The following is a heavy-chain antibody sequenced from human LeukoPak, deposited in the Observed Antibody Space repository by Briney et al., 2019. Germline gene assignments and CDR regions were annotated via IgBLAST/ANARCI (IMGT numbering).Heavy chain of an antibody. D-gene: IGHD3-22*01. CDR2: MNPNSGNT. Sequence: GASVKVSCKASGYTFTSYDINWVRQATGQGLEWMGWMNPNSGNTGYAQKFQGRVTMTRNTSISTAYMELSSLRSDDTAVYYCARVRLYYDSRHYYGMDVWGQGTTVTVSS. CDR3: ARVRLYYDSRHYYGMDV. J-gene: IGHJ6*02. CDR1: GYTFTSYD. V-gene: IGHV1-8*01.